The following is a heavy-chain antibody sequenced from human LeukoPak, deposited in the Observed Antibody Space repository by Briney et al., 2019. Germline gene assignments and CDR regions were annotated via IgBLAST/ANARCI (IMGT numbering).Heavy chain of an antibody. V-gene: IGHV3-53*01. CDR2: IYGGGST. J-gene: IGHJ3*02. CDR1: GFTFSSYW. CDR3: ARGSYYDSSGSNAFDI. Sequence: GGSLRLSCAASGFTFSSYWMSWVRQAPGKGLEWVSVIYGGGSTYNADSVKGRFTISRDKSKNTLYLQMNSVRAEDTAVYYCARGSYYDSSGSNAFDIWGQGTMVTVSS. D-gene: IGHD3-22*01.